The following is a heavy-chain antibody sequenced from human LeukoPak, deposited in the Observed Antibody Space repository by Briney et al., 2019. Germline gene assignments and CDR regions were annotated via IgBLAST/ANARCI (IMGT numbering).Heavy chain of an antibody. Sequence: PGGSLRLSCAASGFTFSSYEMSWVRQAPGKGLEWVSYISSSGSTKYYADSVKGRFTISRDNAKNSLYLQMNSLRAEDTAVYYCARKDYGGYAYYYYGLDVWGKGTTVTVSS. V-gene: IGHV3-48*03. J-gene: IGHJ6*04. D-gene: IGHD5-12*01. CDR2: ISSSGSTK. CDR3: ARKDYGGYAYYYYGLDV. CDR1: GFTFSSYE.